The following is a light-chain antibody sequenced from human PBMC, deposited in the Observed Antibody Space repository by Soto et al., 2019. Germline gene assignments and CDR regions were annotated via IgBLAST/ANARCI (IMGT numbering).Light chain of an antibody. J-gene: IGLJ1*01. V-gene: IGLV1-40*01. CDR1: SSNIGAEYD. CDR2: GDN. CDR3: QSYDSSLTTFV. Sequence: QSALTQPPSVSGAPGQRVAISCTGSSSNIGAEYDVHWYQQLPGTAPKRLIYGDNNRPSGVPDRFSGSKSGTSASLAITGLQPDDEADYYCQSYDSSLTTFVFGSGTKVTVL.